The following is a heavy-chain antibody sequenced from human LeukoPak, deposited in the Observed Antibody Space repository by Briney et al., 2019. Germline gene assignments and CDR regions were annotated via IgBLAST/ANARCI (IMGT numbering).Heavy chain of an antibody. CDR2: IYYSGST. Sequence: PSETLSLTCTVSGGSISSHYWSWIRQPPGTGLEWIGYIYYSGSTNYNPSLQSRVTISVDASKNQYSLELSSVTAADTAVYYCAKYYYDSSGYPYFDYWGQGTLVTVSS. CDR1: GGSISSHY. D-gene: IGHD3-22*01. V-gene: IGHV4-59*11. CDR3: AKYYYDSSGYPYFDY. J-gene: IGHJ4*02.